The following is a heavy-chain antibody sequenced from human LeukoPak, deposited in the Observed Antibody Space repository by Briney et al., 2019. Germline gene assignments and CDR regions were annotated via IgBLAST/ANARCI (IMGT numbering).Heavy chain of an antibody. CDR1: GFTFNNYA. D-gene: IGHD3-22*01. J-gene: IGHJ4*02. CDR2: ISGSGGST. CDR3: VRGSSGSYPVSGHSDN. V-gene: IGHV3-23*01. Sequence: GGSLRLSCSASGFTFNNYAMTWVRQAPGKGLEWVSAISGSGGSTYYADSVKGRFSVSRDNSKNTFYLQMNSLRAEDTAVYYCVRGSSGSYPVSGHSDNWGQGILVTVSS.